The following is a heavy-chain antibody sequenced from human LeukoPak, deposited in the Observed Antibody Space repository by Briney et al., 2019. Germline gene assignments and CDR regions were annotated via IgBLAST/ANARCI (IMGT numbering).Heavy chain of an antibody. D-gene: IGHD3-22*01. CDR3: ARDGGYYGSSGNYRLDY. CDR2: ISGYNGNT. V-gene: IGHV1-18*01. CDR1: GYTFTSYG. Sequence: ASVKVSCKASGYTFTSYGISWVRQAPGQGLEWMGWISGYNGNTNYPQKFQGRVTMTTDTSTSTAYMELTSLRSDDTAVYYCARDGGYYGSSGNYRLDYWGQGTLVTVSS. J-gene: IGHJ4*02.